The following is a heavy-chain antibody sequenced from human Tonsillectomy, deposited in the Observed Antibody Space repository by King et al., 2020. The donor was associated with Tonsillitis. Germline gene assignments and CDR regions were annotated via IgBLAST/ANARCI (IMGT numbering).Heavy chain of an antibody. CDR1: GFTFSSYA. CDR3: AKDTLAVTTVWGAFDI. D-gene: IGHD4-17*01. V-gene: IGHV3-23*04. Sequence: VQLVESGGGLVQPGGSLRLSCAASGFTFSSYAMSWVRQGPGRGLEWVSAISGSGGSTYYAEAVKGRFTISRDNSKNTLYLQMNSPRAEYTSVYYCAKDTLAVTTVWGAFDIWGQETMVTVSS. J-gene: IGHJ3*02. CDR2: ISGSGGST.